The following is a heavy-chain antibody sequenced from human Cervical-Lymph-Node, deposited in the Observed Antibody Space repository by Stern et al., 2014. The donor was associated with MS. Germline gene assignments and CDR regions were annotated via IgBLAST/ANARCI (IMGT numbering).Heavy chain of an antibody. Sequence: VQLVESGPGLVKPSQTLSLTCTVSGGSISSGLYYWSWIRQPAGKGLEWIGRIYTSGTTYYNPSLKSRVTISLDAPQNQFSLKLPSVTAADMAVYYCARDARIPMDRGGYYYYGMDVWGQGTTVTVSS. CDR2: IYTSGTT. CDR3: ARDARIPMDRGGYYYYGMDV. J-gene: IGHJ6*02. V-gene: IGHV4-61*02. CDR1: GGSISSGLYY. D-gene: IGHD3-10*01.